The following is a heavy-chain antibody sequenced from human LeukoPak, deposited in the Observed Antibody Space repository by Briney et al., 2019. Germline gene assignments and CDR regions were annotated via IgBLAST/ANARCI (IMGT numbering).Heavy chain of an antibody. CDR2: ISTSDGTT. V-gene: IGHV3-23*01. Sequence: GGSLRLSCAASGFTFSSYAMTWVRQAPGKGLEWVSSISTSDGTTYYADSVKGRFTISRDNSKNTLYLQMNSLRAEDAAIYYCAKGRTGFSYGYGIDYWGQGTLVTVSS. D-gene: IGHD5-18*01. CDR3: AKGRTGFSYGYGIDY. J-gene: IGHJ4*02. CDR1: GFTFSSYA.